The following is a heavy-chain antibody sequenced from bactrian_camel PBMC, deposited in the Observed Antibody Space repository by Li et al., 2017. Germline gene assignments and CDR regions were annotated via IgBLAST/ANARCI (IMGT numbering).Heavy chain of an antibody. D-gene: IGHD5*01. CDR2: IYTGAPRT. CDR3: ARSRFVFRGCDLSASGYYY. CDR1: GYTSSLYC. Sequence: HVQLVESGGGSVQAGGSLRLSCAASGYTSSLYCMGWLRQAPGKEREGVAGIYTGAPRTYYADSVKGRVTISVDRAKNTLYLQMDSLKPEDSAMYYCARSRFVFRGCDLSASGYYYGGQGTQVTVS. J-gene: IGHJ4*01. V-gene: IGHV3S1*01.